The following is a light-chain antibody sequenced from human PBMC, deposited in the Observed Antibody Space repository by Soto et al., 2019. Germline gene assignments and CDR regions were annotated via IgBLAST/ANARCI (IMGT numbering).Light chain of an antibody. CDR2: DAS. J-gene: IGKJ1*01. V-gene: IGKV3-11*01. CDR1: QNVGNH. Sequence: EIVLTQSPATLSLSPGERATLSCRASQNVGNHLAWYQQKPGQAPRLLISDASDRATGMPVRFSGSGSGTDFTLTISSLEPEDFAVYYCQQRSDWSWTFGHGTKVEIK. CDR3: QQRSDWSWT.